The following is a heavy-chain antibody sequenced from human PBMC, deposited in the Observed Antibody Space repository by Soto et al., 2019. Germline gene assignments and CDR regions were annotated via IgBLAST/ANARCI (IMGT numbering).Heavy chain of an antibody. CDR1: GGSVSGFDYF. CDR3: AREERKGIISWFDP. Sequence: SETLSLTCTVSGGSVSGFDYFWSWIRQSPGKGLEWIGYIYYTGTTHLNPSLKSRLTMAVDTSKNEFSLKLTSVSAADTAVYFCAREERKGIISWFDPWGQGTPVTVSS. V-gene: IGHV4-30-4*01. J-gene: IGHJ5*02. D-gene: IGHD2-21*01. CDR2: IYYTGTT.